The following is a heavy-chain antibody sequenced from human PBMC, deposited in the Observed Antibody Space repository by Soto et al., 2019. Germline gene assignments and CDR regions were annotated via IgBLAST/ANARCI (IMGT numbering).Heavy chain of an antibody. J-gene: IGHJ5*02. D-gene: IGHD3-10*01. V-gene: IGHV3-23*01. CDR2: ISGSGGST. CDR3: AKELWFGDHEGSNWFDP. Sequence: GGSLSLSCAASGFTFSSYAMSWVRQAPGKGLEWVSAISGSGGSTYYADSVKGRFTSSRDNSKNTLYLQMNSLRAEDTAVYYCAKELWFGDHEGSNWFDPWGQGTLVTVSS. CDR1: GFTFSSYA.